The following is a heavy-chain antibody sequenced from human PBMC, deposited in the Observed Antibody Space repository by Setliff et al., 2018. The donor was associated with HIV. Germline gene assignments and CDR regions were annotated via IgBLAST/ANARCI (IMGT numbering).Heavy chain of an antibody. J-gene: IGHJ4*02. Sequence: TLSLTCTVSGGSVNDFYCNWIRQPPGKGPEWIGYIHSSGSTIYNPSLESRITISLDTSKEQFSLELSSATAADTAVYYCATLDHSGGNFLAYWGQGSLVTVSS. CDR1: GGSVNDFY. D-gene: IGHD2-21*02. CDR2: IHSSGST. V-gene: IGHV4-4*09. CDR3: ATLDHSGGNFLAY.